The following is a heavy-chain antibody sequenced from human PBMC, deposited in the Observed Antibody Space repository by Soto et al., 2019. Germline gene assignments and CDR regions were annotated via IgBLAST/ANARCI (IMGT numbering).Heavy chain of an antibody. D-gene: IGHD3-22*01. J-gene: IGHJ3*02. CDR1: GFTVSSYA. V-gene: IGHV3-23*01. CDR2: ISGSGGST. CDR3: AKDVTQDSGGYLLNDAFDI. Sequence: WGSLRLSCAASGFTVSSYAMGWICQAQGKGLEWVSAISGSGGSTSYADPVISRFTISRDNSKNTLYLQMNSLRAEDTAVYYCAKDVTQDSGGYLLNDAFDIWGQGTMVTVSS.